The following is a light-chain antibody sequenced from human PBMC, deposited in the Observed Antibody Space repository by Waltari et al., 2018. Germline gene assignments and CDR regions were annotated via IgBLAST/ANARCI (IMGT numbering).Light chain of an antibody. Sequence: DIVMTQSPDSLAVSLGERATINGTSSPSVFYISNNKNYLAWYQQKPGQPPKLLIYWASTRESGVPDRFSGSGSGTDFTLTISSLQAEDVAVYYCQQYYNTPSFGQGTKLEIK. CDR2: WAS. CDR3: QQYYNTPS. CDR1: PSVFYISNNKNY. J-gene: IGKJ2*01. V-gene: IGKV4-1*01.